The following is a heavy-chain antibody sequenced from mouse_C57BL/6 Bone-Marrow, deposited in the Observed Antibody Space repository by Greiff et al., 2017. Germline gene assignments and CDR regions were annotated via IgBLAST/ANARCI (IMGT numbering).Heavy chain of an antibody. J-gene: IGHJ3*01. V-gene: IGHV5-4*01. CDR1: GFTFSSYA. D-gene: IGHD2-4*01. CDR3: AREDYYEGFAY. Sequence: EVQLVESGGGLVKPGGSLKLSCAASGFTFSSYAMSWVRQTPEKRLEWVATISDGGSYTYYPDNVKGRFTISRDNAKNNLYLQMSHLKTEDTAMYYCAREDYYEGFAYWGQGTRVTVSA. CDR2: ISDGGSYT.